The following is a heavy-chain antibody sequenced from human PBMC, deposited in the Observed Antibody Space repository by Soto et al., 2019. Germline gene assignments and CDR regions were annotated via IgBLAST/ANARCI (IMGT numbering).Heavy chain of an antibody. CDR3: ARVTRDYYDSSGYYSTYPSGAFDI. D-gene: IGHD3-22*01. CDR1: GGSIRSGGYY. V-gene: IGHV4-61*08. CDR2: IYYSGST. Sequence: SETLSLTCTVSGGSIRSGGYYWSWVRQNPRRGLEWIGNIYYSGSTNYNPSLKSRVTISVDTSKNQFSLKLSSVTAADTAVYYCARVTRDYYDSSGYYSTYPSGAFDIWGQGTMVTVSS. J-gene: IGHJ3*02.